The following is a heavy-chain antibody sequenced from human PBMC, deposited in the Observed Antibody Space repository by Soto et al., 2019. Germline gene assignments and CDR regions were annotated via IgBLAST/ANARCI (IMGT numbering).Heavy chain of an antibody. CDR2: ISSSSSTI. CDR1: GFIFSTYS. V-gene: IGHV3-48*01. D-gene: IGHD2-15*01. CDR3: ARDPGGCSGGSCYSWYFDY. Sequence: EVQLVESGGHLVQPGGSLRLSCAASGFIFSTYSMNWVRQAPGKGLEWASYISSSSSTIYSADSVKGRFTISRDNAKNSLYLQMNSLRAEDTAVYYCARDPGGCSGGSCYSWYFDYWGQGTLVTVSS. J-gene: IGHJ4*02.